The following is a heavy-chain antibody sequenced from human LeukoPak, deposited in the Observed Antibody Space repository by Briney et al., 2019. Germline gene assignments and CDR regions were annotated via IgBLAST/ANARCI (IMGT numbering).Heavy chain of an antibody. J-gene: IGHJ6*02. V-gene: IGHV4-34*01. CDR1: GGSFSGYY. D-gene: IGHD1-1*01. Sequence: PSETLSLTCAVYGGSFSGYYWSWIRQPPGKGLEWIGEINHSGSTNYNPSLKSRVTISVDTSKNQFSLKLSSVTAADTAVYYCARGPAATQLNYYYYGMDVWGQGTTVTVSS. CDR2: INHSGST. CDR3: ARGPAATQLNYYYYGMDV.